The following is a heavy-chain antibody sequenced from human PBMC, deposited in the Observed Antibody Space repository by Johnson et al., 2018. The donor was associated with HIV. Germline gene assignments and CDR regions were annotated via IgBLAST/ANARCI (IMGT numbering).Heavy chain of an antibody. CDR3: AKDIGGDPNDAFDI. CDR1: GFTVSSNY. D-gene: IGHD2-21*02. CDR2: IYSGGST. J-gene: IGHJ3*02. V-gene: IGHV3-66*01. Sequence: VQLVESGGGVVQPGRSLRLSCAASGFTVSSNYMSWVRQTPGKGLEWVSVIYSGGSTYYADSVKGRFTISRDNSKNTPYLQMNSLRAEDTALYYCAKDIGGDPNDAFDIWGQGTMVTVSS.